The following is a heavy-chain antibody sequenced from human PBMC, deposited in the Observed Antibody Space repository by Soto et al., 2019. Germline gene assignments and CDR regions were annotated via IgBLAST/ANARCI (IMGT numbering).Heavy chain of an antibody. D-gene: IGHD4-17*01. Sequence: SETLSLTCSVLGDSISDTRYYWGWIRQSPEKGLEWIGSISHDGHAYYNPSLKSRVTLFADTSRNQFSLKMKSVTVADTALYFCARQAYGDYLGGNWFDPWGQGALVTVSS. CDR1: GDSISDTRYY. CDR3: ARQAYGDYLGGNWFDP. J-gene: IGHJ5*02. CDR2: ISHDGHA. V-gene: IGHV4-39*01.